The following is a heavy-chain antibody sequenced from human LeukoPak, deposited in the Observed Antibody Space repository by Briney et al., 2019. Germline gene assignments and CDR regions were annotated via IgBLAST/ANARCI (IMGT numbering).Heavy chain of an antibody. CDR3: ARGGGIVVGTRYYFDY. D-gene: IGHD3-22*01. J-gene: IGHJ4*02. Sequence: GASVKVSCKASGGTFSSYAISWVRQAPGQGLEWMGIINPSGSSTSYAQKFQGRVTMTRDTSTSTVYMELSSLRSEDTAVYYCARGGGIVVGTRYYFDYWGQGTLVTASS. V-gene: IGHV1-46*01. CDR1: GGTFSSYA. CDR2: INPSGSST.